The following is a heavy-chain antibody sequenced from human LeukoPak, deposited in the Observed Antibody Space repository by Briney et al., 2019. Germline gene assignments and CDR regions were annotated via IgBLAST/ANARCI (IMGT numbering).Heavy chain of an antibody. D-gene: IGHD3-22*01. CDR2: ISGSGGST. V-gene: IGHV3-23*01. Sequence: GGSLRLSCAASGFAFSGYAMSWVRQAPGKGLEWVSAISGSGGSTYYADSVKGRFTISRDNSKNTLYLQMNSLRAEDTAVYYCAKGSNYYDSSGLDYWGQGTLVTASS. J-gene: IGHJ4*02. CDR1: GFAFSGYA. CDR3: AKGSNYYDSSGLDY.